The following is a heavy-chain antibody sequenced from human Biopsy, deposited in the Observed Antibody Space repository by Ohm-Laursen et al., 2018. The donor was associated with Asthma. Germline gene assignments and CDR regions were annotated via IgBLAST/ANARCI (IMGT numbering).Heavy chain of an antibody. J-gene: IGHJ4*02. CDR2: ISYDGSNK. V-gene: IGHV3-30-3*01. D-gene: IGHD5-24*01. CDR1: RFTYA. Sequence: SLRLSCAASRFTYAMHWVRQAPGKGLEWVAVISYDGSNKYYADSVKGRFTISRDNSKNTLYLQMNSLRGDDTAVYYCARDMNRDGWYFDYWGQGTLVTVSS. CDR3: ARDMNRDGWYFDY.